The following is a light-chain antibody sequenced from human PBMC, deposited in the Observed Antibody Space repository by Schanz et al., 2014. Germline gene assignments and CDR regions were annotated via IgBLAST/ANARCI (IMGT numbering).Light chain of an antibody. Sequence: ETVLTQSPGALSLSPGERATLSCRASQTVSSSYLAWYQQKPGQAPRLLIYGASSRATGIPDRFSGSGSVTDFTLTISTLEPEDFAVYFCQRYGGSPMYTFGQGTKLEIK. CDR2: GAS. CDR3: QRYGGSPMYT. CDR1: QTVSSSY. V-gene: IGKV3-20*01. J-gene: IGKJ2*01.